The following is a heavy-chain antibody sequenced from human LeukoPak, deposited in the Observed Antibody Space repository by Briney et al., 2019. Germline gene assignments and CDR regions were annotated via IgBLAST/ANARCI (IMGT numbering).Heavy chain of an antibody. V-gene: IGHV4-4*02. CDR3: AREEVSSWYVSWFDP. J-gene: IGHJ5*02. D-gene: IGHD6-13*01. Sequence: SGTLSLTCAVSGGSISSSNWWSWVRQPPGKGLEWIGEIYHSGSTNYNPSLKSRVTISVDKSKNQFSLKLSSVIAADTAVYYCAREEVSSWYVSWFDPWGQGTLVTVSS. CDR2: IYHSGST. CDR1: GGSISSSNW.